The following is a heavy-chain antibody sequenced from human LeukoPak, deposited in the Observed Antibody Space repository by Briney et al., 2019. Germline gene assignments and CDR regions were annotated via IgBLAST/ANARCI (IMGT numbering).Heavy chain of an antibody. D-gene: IGHD3-22*01. V-gene: IGHV3-30-3*01. CDR2: MSHDGTNK. Sequence: GRSLRLSCAASGFPFSGYAMHWVRQAPGKGLEWVAVMSHDGTNKYYADSVKGRFTISRDNSKNTLYLQMDSLRTEDTAVYYCARHRGPSLHSSGYFDYWGQGTLVTVSS. CDR3: ARHRGPSLHSSGYFDY. J-gene: IGHJ4*02. CDR1: GFPFSGYA.